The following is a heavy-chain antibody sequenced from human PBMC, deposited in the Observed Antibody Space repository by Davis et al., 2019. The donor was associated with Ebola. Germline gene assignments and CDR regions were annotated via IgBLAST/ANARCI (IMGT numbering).Heavy chain of an antibody. CDR3: ARIVRSGTRTFDY. D-gene: IGHD3-10*02. CDR2: INHSGST. V-gene: IGHV4-39*07. J-gene: IGHJ4*02. Sequence: PSETLSLTCTVSGGSISSSSYYWSWIRQPPGKGLEWIGEINHSGSTNYNPSLKSRVTISVDTSKNQFSLKLSSVTAADTAVYYCARIVRSGTRTFDYWGQGTLVTVSS. CDR1: GGSISSSSYY.